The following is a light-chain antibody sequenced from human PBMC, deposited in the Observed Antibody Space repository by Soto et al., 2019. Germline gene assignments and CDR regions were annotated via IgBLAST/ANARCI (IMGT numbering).Light chain of an antibody. CDR1: SSDVGTYNL. CDR2: EVT. Sequence: QSALTQPASVSGSPGQSITISCSGTSSDVGTYNLVSWYQQYPGKAPRLMIYEVTKRPSGVSNRFSGSKSGNTASLTLSGLQPEDEADYYCCSYAGSSSSILGTGTKLTVL. V-gene: IGLV2-23*02. CDR3: CSYAGSSSSI. J-gene: IGLJ1*01.